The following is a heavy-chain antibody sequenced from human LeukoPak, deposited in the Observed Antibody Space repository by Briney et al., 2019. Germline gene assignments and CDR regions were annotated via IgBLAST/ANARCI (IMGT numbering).Heavy chain of an antibody. CDR1: GFRFSHHG. V-gene: IGHV3-23*01. CDR2: IRTDGVTK. J-gene: IGHJ3*02. D-gene: IGHD3-22*01. CDR3: ARVTYYYDSSGYQYDAFDI. Sequence: GGTLRLSCIASGFRFSHHGMNSVRQAPGKGLEWVSGIRTDGVTKYYADSVKGRFTISRDNYKNTLYLQMNSLRAEHTAVYYCARVTYYYDSSGYQYDAFDIWGQGTMVTVSS.